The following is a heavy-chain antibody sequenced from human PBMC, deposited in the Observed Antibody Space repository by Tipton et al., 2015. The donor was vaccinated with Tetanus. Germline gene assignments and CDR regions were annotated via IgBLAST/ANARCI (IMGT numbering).Heavy chain of an antibody. CDR2: ISSTSGYI. J-gene: IGHJ4*02. CDR1: GFTFSDYF. Sequence: SLRLSCAASGFTFSDYFMTWIRQSPGRGLEWISYISSTSGYITYADSVKGRFTISRDNAKNSLYLQMNSLRADDTAVYFCASGSTLDFWGQGTLVTVSS. D-gene: IGHD6-25*01. V-gene: IGHV3-11*06. CDR3: ASGSTLDF.